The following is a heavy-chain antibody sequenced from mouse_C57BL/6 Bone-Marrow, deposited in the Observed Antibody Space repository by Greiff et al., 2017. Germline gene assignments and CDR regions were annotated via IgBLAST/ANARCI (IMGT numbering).Heavy chain of an antibody. V-gene: IGHV14-4*01. D-gene: IGHD3-2*02. J-gene: IGHJ4*01. CDR2: IDPENGDT. CDR3: TTSDSSGYYAMDY. CDR1: GFNIKDDY. Sequence: VQLQQSGAELVRPGASVKLSCTASGFNIKDDYMHWVKQRPEQGLEWIGWIDPENGDTEYASKFQGKATITADTYSNTAYLQLSSLTSEDTAVYYCTTSDSSGYYAMDYWGQGTSVTVSS.